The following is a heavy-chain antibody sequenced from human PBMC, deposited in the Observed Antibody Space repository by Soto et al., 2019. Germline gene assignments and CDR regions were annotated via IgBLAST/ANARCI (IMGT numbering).Heavy chain of an antibody. CDR3: ARKVVVVAAIQNDAFDI. V-gene: IGHV1-18*01. CDR1: GYTFTSYG. CDR2: ISAYNGNT. J-gene: IGHJ3*02. Sequence: GASVKVSCKASGYTFTSYGISWVRQAPGQGLEWMGWISAYNGNTNYAQKLQGRVTMTTDTSTSTAYMELRSLRSDDTAVYYCARKVVVVAAIQNDAFDIWGQGTMVTVSS. D-gene: IGHD2-15*01.